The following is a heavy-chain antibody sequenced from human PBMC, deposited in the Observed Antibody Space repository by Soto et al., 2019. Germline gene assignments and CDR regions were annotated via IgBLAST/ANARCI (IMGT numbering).Heavy chain of an antibody. J-gene: IGHJ4*02. D-gene: IGHD5-18*01. CDR3: ARGELWFDY. CDR2: ISSLSSYI. V-gene: IGHV3-21*01. CDR1: GFTFSSYS. Sequence: EVQLVESGGGLVKPGGSLRVSCVASGFTFSSYSMNWVRQAPGKGLEWVSSISSLSSYIYYADSVKGRFTSSRDNAKNSLYLQMNSLRAEDTAIYYCARGELWFDYWGQGTLVTVSS.